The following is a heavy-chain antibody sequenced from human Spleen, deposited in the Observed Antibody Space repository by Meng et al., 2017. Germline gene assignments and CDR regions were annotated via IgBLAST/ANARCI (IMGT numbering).Heavy chain of an antibody. CDR3: ATLASSSSEPFDY. CDR1: GFTFSSYG. Sequence: GESLKISCAASGFTFSSYGMHWVRQAPGKGLEWVSIIWYDGSDKYYADSVKGRFTVSRDNSKNTVYLQMHSLRSEDTAMYYCATLASSSSEPFDYWGQGTLVTVSS. D-gene: IGHD6-6*01. CDR2: IWYDGSDK. V-gene: IGHV3-33*01. J-gene: IGHJ4*02.